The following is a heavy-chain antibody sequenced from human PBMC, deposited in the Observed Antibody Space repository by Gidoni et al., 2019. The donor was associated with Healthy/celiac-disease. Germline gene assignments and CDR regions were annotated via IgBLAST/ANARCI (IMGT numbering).Heavy chain of an antibody. CDR2: IISSSSYL. J-gene: IGHJ4*02. V-gene: IGHV3-21*01. CDR1: GFTSSSYS. Sequence: EVQLVESGGGLVKPGGSLRLSCEASGFTSSSYSMNWVRQAPGTGLEGGSSIISSSSYLYYADSVKGRFTISRDNAKNSLYLQMNSLRAEDTAVYYCARQTVADNSADYWGQGTLVTVSS. D-gene: IGHD6-19*01. CDR3: ARQTVADNSADY.